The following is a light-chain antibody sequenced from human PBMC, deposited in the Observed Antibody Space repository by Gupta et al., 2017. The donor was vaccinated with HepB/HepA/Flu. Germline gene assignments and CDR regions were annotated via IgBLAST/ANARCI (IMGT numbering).Light chain of an antibody. Sequence: EIVLTQSPGTLSLSPGERATLSCRASQSVSSSYLAWYQQKPGQAPRLLIYGASSRATGIPDRFSGSGSGTDFTLTISRLEPEEFAVYYCQQYGSSPIRSFGQGTKLEIK. V-gene: IGKV3-20*01. CDR2: GAS. CDR3: QQYGSSPIRS. J-gene: IGKJ2*04. CDR1: QSVSSSY.